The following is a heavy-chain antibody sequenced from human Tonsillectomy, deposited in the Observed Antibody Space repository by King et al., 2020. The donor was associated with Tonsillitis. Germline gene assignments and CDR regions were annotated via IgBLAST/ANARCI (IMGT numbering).Heavy chain of an antibody. D-gene: IGHD1-26*01. V-gene: IGHV1-69*11. J-gene: IGHJ4*02. CDR3: SIVGPTTVLDY. CDR2: IIPVLGTA. Sequence: QLVQSGAEVKKPGSSVKVSCKASGGTFSSYAISWVRQAPGQGLEWMGGIIPVLGTANYAQKVQARVTITADESTSTAYMELSSLRSEDTAVYYCSIVGPTTVLDYWGQGTLVTVSS. CDR1: GGTFSSYA.